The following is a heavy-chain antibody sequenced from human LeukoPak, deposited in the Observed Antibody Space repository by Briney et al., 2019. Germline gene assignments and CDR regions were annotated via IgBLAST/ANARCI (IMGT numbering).Heavy chain of an antibody. J-gene: IGHJ6*03. Sequence: ASVKVSCKASGDTFSSYGISWVRQAPGQGPEWMGGIIPISGTAEYARKFQGRVTITTDESTSTAYMELSSLTSEDTAVYYCARETGTVPFYNVLTGRQDFYYYYMDVWGKGTTVTVSS. CDR2: IIPISGTA. D-gene: IGHD3-9*01. CDR1: GDTFSSYG. CDR3: ARETGTVPFYNVLTGRQDFYYYYMDV. V-gene: IGHV1-69*05.